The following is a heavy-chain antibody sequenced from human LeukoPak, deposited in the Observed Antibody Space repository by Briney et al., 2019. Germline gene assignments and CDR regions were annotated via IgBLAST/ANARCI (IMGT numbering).Heavy chain of an antibody. CDR3: AKDSRMITFGGVIVSAFY. Sequence: GRSLRLSCAASGFTFDDYAMHWVRQAPGKGLEWVSGISWNSGSIGYADSVKGRFTISRDNAKNSLYLQMNSLRAEDTALYYCAKDSRMITFGGVIVSAFYWGQGTLVTVSS. J-gene: IGHJ4*02. CDR1: GFTFDDYA. CDR2: ISWNSGSI. D-gene: IGHD3-16*02. V-gene: IGHV3-9*01.